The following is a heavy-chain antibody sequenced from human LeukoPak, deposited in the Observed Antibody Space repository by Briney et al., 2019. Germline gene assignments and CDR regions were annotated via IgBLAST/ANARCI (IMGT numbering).Heavy chain of an antibody. Sequence: GESLRLSCAASGFTFSSYRINWVRQAPGKGLEWVSSISSSSSYIYYADSLKGRFTISRDNAKNSLYLQMNSLRAEDTAVYSCARVHSGYYNRGMDVWGQGTTVTVSS. CDR1: GFTFSSYR. CDR2: ISSSSSYI. CDR3: ARVHSGYYNRGMDV. V-gene: IGHV3-21*01. D-gene: IGHD6-19*01. J-gene: IGHJ6*02.